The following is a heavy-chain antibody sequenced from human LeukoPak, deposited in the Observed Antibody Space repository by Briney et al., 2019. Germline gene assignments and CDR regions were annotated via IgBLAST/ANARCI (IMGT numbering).Heavy chain of an antibody. CDR1: GGSISSYY. D-gene: IGHD3-3*01. CDR3: ARVGHYDFWSGYYTGRKSANLNWFDP. J-gene: IGHJ5*02. CDR2: IYYSGST. Sequence: PSETLSLTCTVSGGSISSYYWSWIRQPPGKGLEWIGYIYYSGSTNYNPSLKSRVTISVDTYKNQFSLKLSSVTAADTAVYYCARVGHYDFWSGYYTGRKSANLNWFDPWGQGTLVTVSS. V-gene: IGHV4-59*01.